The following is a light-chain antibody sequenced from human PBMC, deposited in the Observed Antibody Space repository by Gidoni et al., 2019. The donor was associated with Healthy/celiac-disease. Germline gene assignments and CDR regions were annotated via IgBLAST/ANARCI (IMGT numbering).Light chain of an antibody. J-gene: IGKJ3*01. CDR3: QQYNNWPPLFT. V-gene: IGKV3-15*01. CDR2: GAS. CDR1: QSVSSN. Sequence: DIVMTQPPATLSVSPGERATLSCTASQSVSSNLAWYQQKPGQAPRLLIYGASTRATGIPARFSGSGSGTEFTLTISSLQSEDFAVYYCQQYNNWPPLFTFGPGTKVDIK.